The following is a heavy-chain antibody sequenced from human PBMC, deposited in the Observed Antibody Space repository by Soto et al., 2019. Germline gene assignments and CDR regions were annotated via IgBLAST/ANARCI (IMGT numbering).Heavy chain of an antibody. CDR3: ARGFTRTARWYYYYGMDV. CDR2: IYYSGST. J-gene: IGHJ6*02. Sequence: SETLSLTCTVSGGSISSGDYYWSWIRQPPGKGLEWIGYIYYSGSTYYNPSLKSRVTISVDTSKNQFSLKLSSVTAADTAVYYCARGFTRTARWYYYYGMDVWGQGTTVTVSS. CDR1: GGSISSGDYY. V-gene: IGHV4-30-4*01. D-gene: IGHD6-6*01.